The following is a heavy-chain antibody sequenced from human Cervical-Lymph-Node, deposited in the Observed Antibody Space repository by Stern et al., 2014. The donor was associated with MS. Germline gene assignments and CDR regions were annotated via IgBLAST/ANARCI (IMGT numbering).Heavy chain of an antibody. CDR1: GFALRARGVG. V-gene: IGHV2-5*02. J-gene: IGHJ4*02. Sequence: QVTLKESGPTLVKPTQTLTLTCTFSGFALRARGVGVGWIRQPPGKGLEWLALLYWGDDKRYSPSLKNRLTLIKDNSNSQVVLTLTNVDPVDTGTYYCAYRGETGSFDYWGQGALVTVSS. CDR3: AYRGETGSFDY. CDR2: LYWGDDK. D-gene: IGHD7-27*01.